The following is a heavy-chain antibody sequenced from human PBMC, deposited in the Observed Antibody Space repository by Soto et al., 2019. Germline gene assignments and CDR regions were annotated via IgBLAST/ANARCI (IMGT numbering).Heavy chain of an antibody. CDR2: INPSGGST. Sequence: ASVKVSCKASGYTFTSYYMHWVRQAPGQGLEWMGIINPSGGSTSYAQKFQGRVTMTRDTSTSTVYMELSSLRSEDTAVYCCARENRNGVTTVTTGWFDPWGQATMVTVSS. CDR1: GYTFTSYY. V-gene: IGHV1-46*01. D-gene: IGHD4-4*01. CDR3: ARENRNGVTTVTTGWFDP. J-gene: IGHJ5*02.